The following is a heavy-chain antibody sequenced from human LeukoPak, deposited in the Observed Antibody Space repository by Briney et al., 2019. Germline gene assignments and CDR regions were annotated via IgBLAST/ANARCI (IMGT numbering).Heavy chain of an antibody. V-gene: IGHV3-74*01. Sequence: GGSLRLSCAASVFTFSNYWMHWVPQAPGKGLVWVSRFNYYGTTTGYADSEKRRFPIHRHNPKHTLYPQIKSLRPEDTAVFYCARRDVFDIWGQGTIVTV. CDR1: VFTFSNYW. CDR3: ARRDVFDI. CDR2: FNYYGTTT. J-gene: IGHJ3*02.